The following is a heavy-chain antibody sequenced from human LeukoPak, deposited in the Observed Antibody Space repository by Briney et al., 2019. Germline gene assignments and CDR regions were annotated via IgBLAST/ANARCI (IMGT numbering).Heavy chain of an antibody. CDR3: ASPKLGYCSSTSCSSLDY. D-gene: IGHD2-2*01. Sequence: ASVKVSCKASGYTFTSYGISWVRQAPGQGLEWMGWISAYNGNTNYAQKLQGRVTMTTDTPTSTAYMELRSLKSDDTAVYYCASPKLGYCSSTSCSSLDYWGQGTLVTVSS. J-gene: IGHJ4*02. V-gene: IGHV1-18*01. CDR2: ISAYNGNT. CDR1: GYTFTSYG.